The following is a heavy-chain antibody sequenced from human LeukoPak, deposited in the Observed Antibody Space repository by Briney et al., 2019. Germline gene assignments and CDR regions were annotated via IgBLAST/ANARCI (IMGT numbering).Heavy chain of an antibody. V-gene: IGHV1-69*06. CDR2: IIPIFGTA. Sequence: SVKVSCKASGGSFSSDALSWVRQAPGQGLEWMGGIIPIFGTANYAQKFQDRVTITADKSTTTAYMELSSLRSEDTAVYYCAREGVSGSYLGYWGQGTLVTVSS. CDR1: GGSFSSDA. J-gene: IGHJ4*02. D-gene: IGHD1-26*01. CDR3: AREGVSGSYLGY.